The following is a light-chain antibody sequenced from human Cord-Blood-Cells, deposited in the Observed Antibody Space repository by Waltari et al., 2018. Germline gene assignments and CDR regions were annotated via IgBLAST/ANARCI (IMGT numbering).Light chain of an antibody. V-gene: IGKV3-11*01. CDR2: AAS. J-gene: IGKJ4*01. Sequence: EIVLTQSPATLSLSPGERATLSCRASQSVSSYLAWYQQKPGQAPRLRIYAASNRATGSPARFIGSGSGTDFTLTISSLEPEDFAVYYCQQRSNWPPLTFGVGTKVEIK. CDR1: QSVSSY. CDR3: QQRSNWPPLT.